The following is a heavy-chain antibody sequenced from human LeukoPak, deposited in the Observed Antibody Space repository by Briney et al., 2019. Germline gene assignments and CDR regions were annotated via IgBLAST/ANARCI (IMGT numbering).Heavy chain of an antibody. V-gene: IGHV1-2*02. CDR3: ASEAFCAGGSCYLHRVAS. Sequence: ASVKVSCKASGYTFTAYYMHWVRQAPGQGLEWMAWIDTNSGGTNYAQKFQGRVTITRDTSIGTAYMELSSLISDDTAVYYCASEAFCAGGSCYLHRVASWGPGTLVTVSS. D-gene: IGHD2-15*01. CDR1: GYTFTAYY. J-gene: IGHJ4*02. CDR2: IDTNSGGT.